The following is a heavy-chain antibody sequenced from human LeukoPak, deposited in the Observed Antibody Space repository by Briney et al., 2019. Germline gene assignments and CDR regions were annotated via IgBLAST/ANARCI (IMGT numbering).Heavy chain of an antibody. J-gene: IGHJ4*02. CDR1: GLTFRNYG. CDR2: IVSDGIDK. V-gene: IGHV3-30*03. D-gene: IGHD1-1*01. Sequence: GGSLRLSCSVSGLTFRNYGMHWVRQAPRKGLEWVALIVSDGIDKLYGDSVKGRFTISRDDSTSTLYLQMNSLTAEGTGVSDCTTKVMRGNLGVDCDDWGQGTLVTVSS. CDR3: TTKVMRGNLGVDCDD.